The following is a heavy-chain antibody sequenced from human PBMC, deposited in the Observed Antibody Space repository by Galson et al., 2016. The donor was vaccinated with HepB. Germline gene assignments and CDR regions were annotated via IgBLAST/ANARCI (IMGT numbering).Heavy chain of an antibody. V-gene: IGHV3-23*01. CDR1: GFTFKSYA. Sequence: SLRLSCAASGFTFKSYAMNWVRQAPGKGLEWVSAISATGGSAYYADSVKGRFTISRDNSKNTLYLQMNSLRAEDTAVYFCAKEGEFRTSDYWSQGTLVTVSS. J-gene: IGHJ4*02. D-gene: IGHD3-16*01. CDR3: AKEGEFRTSDY. CDR2: ISATGGSA.